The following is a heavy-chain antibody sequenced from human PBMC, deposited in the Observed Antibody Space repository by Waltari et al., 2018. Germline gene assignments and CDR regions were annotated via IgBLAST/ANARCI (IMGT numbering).Heavy chain of an antibody. CDR2: IYHSGST. CDR3: ASEGYYYDSSGQGAFDI. Sequence: QEQLQESGPGLVKPSETLSLTCAVSGYSISSGYYWGWIRQPPGKGLEWIGSIYHSGSTYYNPSLKSRVTISVDTSKNQFSLKLSSVTAADTAVYYCASEGYYYDSSGQGAFDIWGQGTMVTVSS. V-gene: IGHV4-38-2*01. D-gene: IGHD3-22*01. J-gene: IGHJ3*02. CDR1: GYSISSGYY.